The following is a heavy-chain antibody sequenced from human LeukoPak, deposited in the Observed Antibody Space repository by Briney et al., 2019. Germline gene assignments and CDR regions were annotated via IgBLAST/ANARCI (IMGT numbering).Heavy chain of an antibody. V-gene: IGHV4-34*01. CDR3: ARASAYSSSSGVNC. CDR1: GGSLGGYY. Sequence: SETLPLTCAVYGGSLGGYYWSWIRQPPGKGLEWIGQIDDSGITNYIPSLKSRVTISLDTSKKQYSLKLSSVSAADTAVYYCARASAYSSSSGVNCWGQGTLVTVSS. CDR2: IDDSGIT. J-gene: IGHJ4*02. D-gene: IGHD6-6*01.